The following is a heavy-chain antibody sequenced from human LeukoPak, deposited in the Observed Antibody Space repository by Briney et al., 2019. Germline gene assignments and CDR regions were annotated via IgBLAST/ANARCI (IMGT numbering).Heavy chain of an antibody. CDR1: GFTFSKAW. J-gene: IGHJ4*02. CDR3: TTITMIREHEDY. D-gene: IGHD3-10*01. Sequence: GGSLRLSCAASGFTFSKAWMSWVRQAPGKGLEWVGRIKSRTDGGTTDYGAPVKGRFTISRDDSKNTLSLQMNSLKIEDTAVYYCTTITMIREHEDYWGQGTLVTVFS. V-gene: IGHV3-15*01. CDR2: IKSRTDGGTT.